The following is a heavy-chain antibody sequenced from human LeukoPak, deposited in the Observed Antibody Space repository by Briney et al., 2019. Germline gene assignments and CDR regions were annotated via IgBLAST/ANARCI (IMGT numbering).Heavy chain of an antibody. D-gene: IGHD2-21*01. J-gene: IGHJ6*02. CDR1: GYSFGNYG. CDR2: ISAHNGNT. Sequence: ASVKVSCRAFGYSFGNYGISWVRQAPGQGLEWLGWISAHNGNTNYARKFQGRVTMTTDTSTSTAYMELTSLRSDDAAMYYCARDDRYLLPSAYCSNGLDVWGQGTTVTVCS. CDR3: ARDDRYLLPSAYCSNGLDV. V-gene: IGHV1-18*04.